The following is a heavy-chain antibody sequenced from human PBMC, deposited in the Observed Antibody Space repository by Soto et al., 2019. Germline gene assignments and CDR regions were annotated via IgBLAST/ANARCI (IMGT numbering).Heavy chain of an antibody. CDR2: IYYSGST. D-gene: IGHD3-16*01. CDR1: GGSISSYY. V-gene: IGHV4-59*01. J-gene: IGHJ4*02. CDR3: TAKSYTLNVDY. Sequence: SETLSLTCTVSGGSISSYYWSWIRQPPGKGLEWIGYIYYSGSTNYNPSLKSRVTISVDTSKNQFSLKLSSVTAADTAVYYCTAKSYTLNVDYWGRGTLVTVSS.